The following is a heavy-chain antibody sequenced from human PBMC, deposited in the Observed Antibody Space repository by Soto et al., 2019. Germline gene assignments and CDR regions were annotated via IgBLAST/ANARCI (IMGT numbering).Heavy chain of an antibody. CDR3: ATVGCSGGSCYSLHWFDP. CDR1: GYTLTELS. D-gene: IGHD2-15*01. CDR2: FDPEDGET. Sequence: GASVKVSCKVSGYTLTELSMHWVRQAPGKGLEWMGGFDPEDGETIYAQKFQGRVTMTEDTSTDTAYMELSSLRSEDTAVYYCATVGCSGGSCYSLHWFDPWGQGTLVTVSS. J-gene: IGHJ5*02. V-gene: IGHV1-24*01.